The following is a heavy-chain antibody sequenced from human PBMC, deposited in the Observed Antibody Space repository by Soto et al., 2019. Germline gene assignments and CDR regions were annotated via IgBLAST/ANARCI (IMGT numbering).Heavy chain of an antibody. CDR2: IYPGDSDT. V-gene: IGHV5-51*01. D-gene: IGHD4-4*01. CDR1: GYSFTSYW. Sequence: GESLKISCKGSGYSFTSYWIGWVRQMPGKGLEWMGIIYPGDSDTRYSPSFQGQVTISADKSISTAYLQWSSLKASDTAMYYCASPVLQPPGRSYYYYGMDVWGQGXTVTVYS. J-gene: IGHJ6*02. CDR3: ASPVLQPPGRSYYYYGMDV.